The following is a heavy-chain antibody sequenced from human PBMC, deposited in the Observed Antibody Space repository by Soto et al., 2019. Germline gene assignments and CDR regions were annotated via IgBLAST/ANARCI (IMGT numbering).Heavy chain of an antibody. CDR1: GGTFSSYA. J-gene: IGHJ4*02. CDR2: IIPIFGTA. CDR3: ANTNSGSYYGTFDY. D-gene: IGHD1-26*01. Sequence: QVQLVQSGAEVKKPGSSVKVSCKASGGTFSSYAISWVRQAPGQGLEWMGGIIPIFGTANYAQKFQGRVRINADESTRKADRELSSLRSADTAVYYCANTNSGSYYGTFDYWGQGTLVTVSS. V-gene: IGHV1-69*12.